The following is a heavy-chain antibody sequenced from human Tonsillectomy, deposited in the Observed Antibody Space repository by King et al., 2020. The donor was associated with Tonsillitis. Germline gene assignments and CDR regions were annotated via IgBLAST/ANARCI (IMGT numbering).Heavy chain of an antibody. Sequence: HVQLVESGAEVKKPGASVKVSCKASEYTFTASYMHWVRQAPGQGLEWMGWINPKTGGTDYAQRFQDRVTMTRDTSISTAYMELSRLRSDDTAVYYCARARYYDHFDYWGQGTLVTVSS. CDR3: ARARYYDHFDY. CDR2: INPKTGGT. D-gene: IGHD3-22*01. CDR1: EYTFTASY. J-gene: IGHJ4*02. V-gene: IGHV1-2*02.